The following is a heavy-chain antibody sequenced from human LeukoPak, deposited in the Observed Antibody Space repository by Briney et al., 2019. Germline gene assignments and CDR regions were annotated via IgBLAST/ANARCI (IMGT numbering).Heavy chain of an antibody. CDR1: GGSISSYY. V-gene: IGHV4-59*01. J-gene: IGHJ4*02. Sequence: SETLSLTCTVSGGSISSYYWSWIRQPPGKGLEWIGYIYYSGSTNYNPSLKSRVTISVDTSKNQFSLKLSSVTAADTAVYYCASTYSGSYHSGFDYWGQGTLVTVSS. D-gene: IGHD1-26*01. CDR2: IYYSGST. CDR3: ASTYSGSYHSGFDY.